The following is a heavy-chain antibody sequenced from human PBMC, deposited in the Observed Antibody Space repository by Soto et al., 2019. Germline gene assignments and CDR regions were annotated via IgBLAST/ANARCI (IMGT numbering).Heavy chain of an antibody. D-gene: IGHD4-17*01. J-gene: IGHJ6*02. CDR2: IYPGDSDT. Sequence: PGEALKISCKGSGYSFTSYWIGWVRQMPGKGLEWMGIIYPGDSDTRYSPSFQAQVTTSADKSISPASLQWSSLKASDTAMYYCARSNYGDYYYYYGMDVWGQGTTVTVSS. CDR3: ARSNYGDYYYYYGMDV. CDR1: GYSFTSYW. V-gene: IGHV5-51*01.